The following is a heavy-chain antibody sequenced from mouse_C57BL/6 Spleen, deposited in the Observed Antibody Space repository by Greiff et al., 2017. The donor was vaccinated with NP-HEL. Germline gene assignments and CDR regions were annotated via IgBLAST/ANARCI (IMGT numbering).Heavy chain of an antibody. CDR2: ISSGGDYI. CDR3: TRGGTYGRGAMDY. Sequence: EVQRVESGEGLVKPGGSLKLSCAASGFTFSSYAMSWVRQTPEKRLEWVAYISSGGDYIYYADTVKGRFTISRDNARNTLYLQMSSLKSEDTAMYYCTRGGTYGRGAMDYWGQGTSVTVSS. D-gene: IGHD1-1*01. V-gene: IGHV5-9-1*02. J-gene: IGHJ4*01. CDR1: GFTFSSYA.